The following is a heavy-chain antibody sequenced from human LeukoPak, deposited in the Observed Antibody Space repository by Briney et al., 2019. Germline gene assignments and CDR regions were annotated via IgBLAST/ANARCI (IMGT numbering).Heavy chain of an antibody. D-gene: IGHD3-16*02. V-gene: IGHV1-69*05. Sequence: ASVKVSCKVSGGTFSSYAISWVRQAPGQGLEWMGGIIPIFGTADAAQKFQGRVTMTTDTSTTTAYMELRSLGSDDTAVYYCAKPHTSGSYLYDAFDVWGQGTMVTVSS. CDR1: GGTFSSYA. J-gene: IGHJ3*01. CDR2: IIPIFGTA. CDR3: AKPHTSGSYLYDAFDV.